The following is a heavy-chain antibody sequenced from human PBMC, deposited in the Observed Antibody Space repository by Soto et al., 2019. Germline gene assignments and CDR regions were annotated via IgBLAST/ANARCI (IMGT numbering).Heavy chain of an antibody. V-gene: IGHV3-30*18. CDR1: GFTFSSYG. J-gene: IGHJ4*02. CDR2: ISYDGSNK. CDR3: AKGLRGFDY. D-gene: IGHD4-17*01. Sequence: LRLSCAASGFTFSSYGMHWVRQAPGKGLEWVAVISYDGSNKYYADSVKGRFTISRDNSKNTLYLQMNSLRAEDTAVYYCAKGLRGFDYWGQGTLVTVSS.